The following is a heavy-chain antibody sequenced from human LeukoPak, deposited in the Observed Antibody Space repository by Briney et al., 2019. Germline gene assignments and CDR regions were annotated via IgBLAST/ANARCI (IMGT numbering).Heavy chain of an antibody. CDR2: INPNSGGT. D-gene: IGHD5-12*01. CDR1: GYTFTGYY. J-gene: IGHJ4*02. V-gene: IGHV1-2*02. CDR3: ARGRSTGYPYYFEY. Sequence: ASVKVSCKASGYTFTGYYMHWVRQAPGQGLEWMGWINPNSGGTNYAQKFQGRVTMTRDTSIGTAYMELSRLRSDDTAVYYCARGRSTGYPYYFEYWGQGTLVTVSS.